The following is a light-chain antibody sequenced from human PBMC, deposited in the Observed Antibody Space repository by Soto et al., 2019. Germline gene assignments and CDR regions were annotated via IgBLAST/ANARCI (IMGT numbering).Light chain of an antibody. V-gene: IGLV1-44*01. CDR3: ASWDDSFYAVT. CDR2: SNN. Sequence: QSVLTQPPSASGTPGQRVTISCSGSTSNIGGNTVNWYQQLPGTAPNLLIYSNNHQPPWGLDRFSASKSGASASLPISGLQSEDEAAYYCASWDDSFYAVTFGGGTKLTVL. CDR1: TSNIGGNT. J-gene: IGLJ2*01.